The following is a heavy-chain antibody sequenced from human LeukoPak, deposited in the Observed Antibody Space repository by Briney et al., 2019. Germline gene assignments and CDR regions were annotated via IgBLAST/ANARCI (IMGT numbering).Heavy chain of an antibody. D-gene: IGHD3-16*02. CDR1: GFTFSSYA. V-gene: IGHV3-23*01. Sequence: GGSLRLSCAASGFTFSSYAMSWVRQAPGKGLEWVSAISGSGGSTYYADSVKGRFTISRDNSKNTLYLQMNSLRAEDTAVYYCARGDMITFGGVIEYWGQGTLVTVSS. J-gene: IGHJ4*02. CDR2: ISGSGGST. CDR3: ARGDMITFGGVIEY.